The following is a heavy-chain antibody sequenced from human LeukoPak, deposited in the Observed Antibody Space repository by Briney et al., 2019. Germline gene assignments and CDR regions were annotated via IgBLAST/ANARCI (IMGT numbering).Heavy chain of an antibody. Sequence: ASVKVSCKASGYTFTTYGINWVRQAPGQGLEWMGWISGYDGKTNYAQKLQGRVTMTTDTSTTTAYMELRSLRSDDTAVYYCASGVITAAGPGRLDYWGQGTLVTVSS. V-gene: IGHV1-18*01. J-gene: IGHJ4*02. D-gene: IGHD6-13*01. CDR3: ASGVITAAGPGRLDY. CDR1: GYTFTTYG. CDR2: ISGYDGKT.